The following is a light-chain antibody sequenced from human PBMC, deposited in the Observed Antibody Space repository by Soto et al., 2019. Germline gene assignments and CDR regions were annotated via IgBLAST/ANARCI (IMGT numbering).Light chain of an antibody. CDR2: RNN. CDR3: AAWDDSFWV. CDR1: SSNIGSNY. V-gene: IGLV1-47*01. Sequence: QSVLTQPPSASGTPGQRVTISCSGSSSNIGSNYVYWYQQLPGTAPKLLIYRNNQRPSGVPDRFSGSKSGTLASLAISGLRSEDEADYYCAAWDDSFWVFGGGTKLTVL. J-gene: IGLJ3*02.